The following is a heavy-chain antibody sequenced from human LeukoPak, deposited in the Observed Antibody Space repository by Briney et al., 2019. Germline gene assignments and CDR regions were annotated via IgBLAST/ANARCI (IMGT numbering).Heavy chain of an antibody. D-gene: IGHD4-11*01. Sequence: GASVKVSCKASGYTFTGYYMHWVRQAPGQGLEWMGWVNPNSGGTNYAQKFQGRVTMTRDTSISTAYMELSRLRSDDTAVYYCARDFPMTTVCFDPWGQGTLVTVSS. V-gene: IGHV1-2*02. J-gene: IGHJ5*02. CDR3: ARDFPMTTVCFDP. CDR2: VNPNSGGT. CDR1: GYTFTGYY.